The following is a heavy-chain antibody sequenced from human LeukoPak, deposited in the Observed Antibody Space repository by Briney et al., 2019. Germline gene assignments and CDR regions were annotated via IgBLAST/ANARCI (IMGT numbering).Heavy chain of an antibody. CDR1: GFTFSSYG. D-gene: IGHD6-13*01. V-gene: IGHV3-30*02. J-gene: IGHJ4*02. CDR2: IRYDGSNK. CDR3: AKDLHKAARHPFDY. Sequence: GGSLRLSCAASGFTFSSYGMHWVRQAPGKGLEWVAFIRYDGSNKYYADSVKGRFTISRDNSKNTLYLQMNSLRAEDTAVYYCAKDLHKAARHPFDYWGQGTLVTVSS.